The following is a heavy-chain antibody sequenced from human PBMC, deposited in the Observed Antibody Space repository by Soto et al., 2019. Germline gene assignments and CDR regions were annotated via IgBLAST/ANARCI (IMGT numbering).Heavy chain of an antibody. D-gene: IGHD3-3*01. CDR1: GFTFSSYA. CDR3: AKDRRYYDFWSGSHALFDY. CDR2: ISGSGGST. J-gene: IGHJ4*02. V-gene: IGHV3-23*01. Sequence: EVQLLESGGGLVQPGGSLRLSCAASGFTFSSYAMSWVRQAPGKGLEWVSAISGSGGSTYYADSVKGRFTISRDNSKNTMYLQMNSLRADDTAVYYCAKDRRYYDFWSGSHALFDYWGQGTLVTVSS.